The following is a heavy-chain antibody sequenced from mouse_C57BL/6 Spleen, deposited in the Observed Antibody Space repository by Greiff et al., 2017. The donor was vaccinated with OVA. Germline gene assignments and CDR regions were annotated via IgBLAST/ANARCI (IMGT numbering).Heavy chain of an antibody. D-gene: IGHD1-1*01. CDR2: IHPNSGST. V-gene: IGHV1-64*01. CDR1: GYTFTSYW. Sequence: QVQLQQPGAELVKPGASVKLSCKASGYTFTSYWMHWVKQRPGQGLEWIGMIHPNSGSTNYNEKFKSKATLTVDKSSSTAYMQLSSLTSEDSAVYYCASPLGPSITTVVATRYFDVWGTGTTVTVSS. CDR3: ASPLGPSITTVVATRYFDV. J-gene: IGHJ1*03.